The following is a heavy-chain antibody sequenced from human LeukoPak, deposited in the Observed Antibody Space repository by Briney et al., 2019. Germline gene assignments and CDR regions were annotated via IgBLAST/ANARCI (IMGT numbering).Heavy chain of an antibody. V-gene: IGHV4-34*01. CDR1: GGSFSGYY. J-gene: IGHJ6*02. Sequence: SETLSLTCAVYGGSFSGYYWSWIRQPPGKGLEWIGEINHSGSTNYNPSLKSRVTISVDTSKNQFSLKLSSVTAADTAVYCCARGLSMVRGVNYYYYYGMDVWGQGTTVTVSS. CDR2: INHSGST. D-gene: IGHD3-10*01. CDR3: ARGLSMVRGVNYYYYYGMDV.